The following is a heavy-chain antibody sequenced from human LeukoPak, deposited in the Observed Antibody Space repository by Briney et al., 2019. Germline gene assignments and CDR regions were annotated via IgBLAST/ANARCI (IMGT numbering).Heavy chain of an antibody. CDR1: GDSISSSY. D-gene: IGHD4-17*01. V-gene: IGHV4-59*08. CDR3: ARRSQENRVTTAKNWFDP. Sequence: SETLSLTCTVSGDSISSSYWGWIRHPPGKGLEWIGYGYYTGSTDYNPSLKSRVTISVDTSKNQFSLKLSSVTAADTAVYYCARRSQENRVTTAKNWFDPWGQGTQVTVSS. CDR2: GYYTGST. J-gene: IGHJ5*02.